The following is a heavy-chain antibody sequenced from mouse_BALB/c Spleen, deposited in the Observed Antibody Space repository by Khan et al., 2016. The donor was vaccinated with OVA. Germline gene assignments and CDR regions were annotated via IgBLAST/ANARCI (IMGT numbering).Heavy chain of an antibody. Sequence: EVQLQESGPGLVKPSQSLSLTCTVTGYSITSDYAWNWIRQFPGNKLEWVGYISYSGSANYNPSLKSQITITRDTSENKSFLQLNSVTTAASATYYCSRRYYYGHWYFDVWGAGTTVTVSS. CDR3: SRRYYYGHWYFDV. V-gene: IGHV3-2*02. D-gene: IGHD1-1*01. J-gene: IGHJ1*01. CDR2: ISYSGSA. CDR1: GYSITSDYA.